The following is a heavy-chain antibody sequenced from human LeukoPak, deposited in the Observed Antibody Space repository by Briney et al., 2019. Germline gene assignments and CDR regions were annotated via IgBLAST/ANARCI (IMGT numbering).Heavy chain of an antibody. CDR2: ISGSAYNS. CDR3: AKHSGSYFIYYIDS. CDR1: GFTFSSYG. Sequence: TGGSLRLSCAASGFTFSSYGLSWVRQAPGKGLEGVSTISGSAYNSYYADSVKGRFTISRDNSANTLYLQMDNLRAEDTALYYCAKHSGSYFIYYIDSWGQGTLVTVSS. D-gene: IGHD1-26*01. V-gene: IGHV3-23*01. J-gene: IGHJ4*02.